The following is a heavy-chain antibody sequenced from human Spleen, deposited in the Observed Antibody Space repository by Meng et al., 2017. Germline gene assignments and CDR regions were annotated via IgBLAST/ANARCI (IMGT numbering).Heavy chain of an antibody. CDR3: ARETSPSDQGWFDP. Sequence: QGQLLQWGAGLLNHWETLSLTCVVSGACYSDYYWSWIRQPPGKGLEWIGEINHRGSTNYNQSLKSRVTISVDTSVNQFSLKLSSVTAADTAVYYCARETSPSDQGWFDPWGQGTLVTVSS. V-gene: IGHV4-34*01. J-gene: IGHJ5*02. CDR1: GACYSDYY. CDR2: INHRGST.